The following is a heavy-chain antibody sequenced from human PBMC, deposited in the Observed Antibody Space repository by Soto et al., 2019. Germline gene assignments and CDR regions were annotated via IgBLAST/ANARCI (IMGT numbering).Heavy chain of an antibody. D-gene: IGHD3-22*01. J-gene: IGHJ4*02. CDR1: GFTFSSYS. CDR3: ARHYYDSSGYYSSFDY. V-gene: IGHV3-21*01. CDR2: ISSSSSYI. Sequence: EVQLVESGGGLVKPGGSLRLSCAASGFTFSSYSMNWVRQAPGKGLEWVSSISSSSSYIYYADSVKGRFTISRDNAKNSLYLQMNSLRAEDTAVYYCARHYYDSSGYYSSFDYWGQGTLVTVSS.